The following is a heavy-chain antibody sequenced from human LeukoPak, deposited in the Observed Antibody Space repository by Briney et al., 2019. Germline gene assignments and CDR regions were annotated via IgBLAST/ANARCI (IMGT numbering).Heavy chain of an antibody. CDR3: TRDLVLGSGSYGH. V-gene: IGHV3-74*01. J-gene: IGHJ1*01. Sequence: GGSLRLSCAASGFSLSENWMHWVRQAPGQGLVWVSRIDEFGRATFYADSVKGRFTISRDDATNTVYLQMNSLRADDTAIYFCTRDLVLGSGSYGHWGQGTLVTVSS. CDR2: IDEFGRAT. D-gene: IGHD3-10*01. CDR1: GFSLSENW.